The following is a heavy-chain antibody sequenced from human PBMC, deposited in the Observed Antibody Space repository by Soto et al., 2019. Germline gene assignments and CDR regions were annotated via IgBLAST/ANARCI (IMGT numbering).Heavy chain of an antibody. CDR2: IYHSGST. J-gene: IGHJ4*02. Sequence: SETLSLTCAVSGGSISSGGYSWSWIRQPPGKGLEWIGYIYHSGSTYYNPSLKSRVTISVDRSKNQFSLKLSSVTAADTAVYYCARDRRAFGYSYAPFDYWGQGTLVTVSS. CDR1: GGSISSGGYS. CDR3: ARDRRAFGYSYAPFDY. V-gene: IGHV4-30-2*01. D-gene: IGHD5-18*01.